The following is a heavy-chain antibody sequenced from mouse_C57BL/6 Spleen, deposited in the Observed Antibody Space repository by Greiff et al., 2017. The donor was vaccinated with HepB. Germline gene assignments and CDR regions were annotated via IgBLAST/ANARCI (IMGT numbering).Heavy chain of an antibody. J-gene: IGHJ1*03. D-gene: IGHD1-1*01. Sequence: VKVVESGAELVRPGTSVKMSCKASGYTFTNYWIGWAKQRPGHGLEWIGDIYPGGGYTNYNEKFKGKATLTADKSSSTAYMQFSSLTSEDSAIYYCARSDSSYWYFDVWGTGTTVTVSS. V-gene: IGHV1-63*01. CDR3: ARSDSSYWYFDV. CDR2: IYPGGGYT. CDR1: GYTFTNYW.